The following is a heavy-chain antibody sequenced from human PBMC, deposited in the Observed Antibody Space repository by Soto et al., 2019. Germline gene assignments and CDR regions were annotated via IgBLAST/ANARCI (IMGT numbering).Heavy chain of an antibody. CDR1: GGSISDYQ. CDR3: ARMRGLGEISPYLDY. D-gene: IGHD3-16*01. CDR2: TYYSGRT. J-gene: IGHJ4*02. V-gene: IGHV4-59*01. Sequence: QVQLQASGPGLVKPSETLSLTCSISGGSISDYQWNWIRQPPGKGLEWIGYTYYSGRTNYNPSLKSRLTISLYKSTRQFSLRLRSVTAADTAVYYCARMRGLGEISPYLDYWGQGALVTVSS.